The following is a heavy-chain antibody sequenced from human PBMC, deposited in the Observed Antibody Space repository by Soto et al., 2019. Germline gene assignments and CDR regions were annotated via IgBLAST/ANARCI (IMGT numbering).Heavy chain of an antibody. V-gene: IGHV4-31*03. D-gene: IGHD3-22*01. J-gene: IGHJ3*02. CDR2: IYYSGST. CDR1: GGSISSGGYY. CDR3: ARSYFDYYDSSGPMAFDI. Sequence: SETQSLTCTVSGGSISSGGYYWSWIRQHPGKGLEWIGYIYYSGSTYYNPSLKSRVTISVDTSKNQFSLKLSSVTAADTAVYYRARSYFDYYDSSGPMAFDIWGQGTMVTVS.